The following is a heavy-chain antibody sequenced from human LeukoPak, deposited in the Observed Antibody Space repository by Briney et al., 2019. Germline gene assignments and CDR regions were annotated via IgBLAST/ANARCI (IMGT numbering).Heavy chain of an antibody. D-gene: IGHD3-9*01. Sequence: GGFLRLSCAASGFTFSRYTMSWVRQAPGKGLEWVSAISGSGGSTYYADSVKGRFTISRDNSKNTLYLQMNSLGAEDTAVYYCAKAALYFDWSSGYWGQGTLVTVSS. J-gene: IGHJ4*02. V-gene: IGHV3-23*01. CDR3: AKAALYFDWSSGY. CDR1: GFTFSRYT. CDR2: ISGSGGST.